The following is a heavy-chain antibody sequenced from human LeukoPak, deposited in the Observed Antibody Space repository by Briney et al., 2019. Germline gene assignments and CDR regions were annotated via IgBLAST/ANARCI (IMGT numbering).Heavy chain of an antibody. J-gene: IGHJ5*02. V-gene: IGHV3-9*01. CDR3: AKAPSGLGWFDP. CDR2: ISWTSGSI. CDR1: GFTFDDYA. Sequence: PGRSLRLSCAASGFTFDDYAMHWVRQAPGKGLEWVSGISWTSGSIGYADSVKGRFTISRDNAKNSLYLQMNSLRAEDTALYYCAKAPSGLGWFDPWGQGTLVTVSS. D-gene: IGHD1-26*01.